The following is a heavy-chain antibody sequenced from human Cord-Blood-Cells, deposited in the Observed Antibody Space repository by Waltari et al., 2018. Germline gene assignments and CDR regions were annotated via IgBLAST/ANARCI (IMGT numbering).Heavy chain of an antibody. J-gene: IGHJ4*02. CDR2: IIPIFGTA. CDR3: ASGGDDYGDYYFDY. CDR1: GGTFSSYA. V-gene: IGHV1-69*01. D-gene: IGHD4-17*01. Sequence: QVQLVQSGAEVKKPGSSVKVSCKASGGTFSSYAISWVRQAPGQGLEWMGGIIPIFGTASDAQKFQGRVTITADESTSTAYMELSRLRSEDTAVYYCASGGDDYGDYYFDYWGQGTLVTVSS.